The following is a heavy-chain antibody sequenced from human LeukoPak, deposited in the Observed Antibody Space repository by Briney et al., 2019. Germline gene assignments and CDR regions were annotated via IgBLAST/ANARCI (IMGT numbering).Heavy chain of an antibody. CDR1: GDSVSSNSAA. V-gene: IGHV6-1*01. D-gene: IGHD5-24*01. Sequence: SQTLSLTCAISGDSVSSNSAAWNWIRQSLSRGLEWLGRTYYRSKWYNDYAVFVKSRITINPDTSKNQFSLQLNSVTPEDTAVYYCARDTRDAYNSLDYWGPGALVTVSS. CDR2: TYYRSKWYN. J-gene: IGHJ4*02. CDR3: ARDTRDAYNSLDY.